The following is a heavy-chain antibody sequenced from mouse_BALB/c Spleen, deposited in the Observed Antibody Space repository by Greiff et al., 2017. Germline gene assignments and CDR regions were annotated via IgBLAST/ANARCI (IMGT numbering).Heavy chain of an antibody. D-gene: IGHD2-4*01. V-gene: IGHV3-2*02. Sequence: EVKLMESGPGLVKPSQSLSLTCTVTGYSITSDYAWNWIRQFPGNKLEWMGYISYSGSTSYNPSLKSRISITRDTSKNQFFLQLNAVTTEDTATYYCARAPSTMITPYFEVWGAGTTVTVSS. CDR2: ISYSGST. J-gene: IGHJ1*01. CDR3: ARAPSTMITPYFEV. CDR1: GYSITSDYA.